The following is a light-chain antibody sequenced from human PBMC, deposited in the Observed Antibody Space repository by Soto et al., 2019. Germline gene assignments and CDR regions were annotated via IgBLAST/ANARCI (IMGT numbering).Light chain of an antibody. Sequence: IQVTQSPSSLSASVGNRVTITCRASQSISTYLNWYQKKPGKAPNLLIYDASRLQSGVPSRFGASGSGTSFTLTISSLQPEDSATYYCLQDYNLWTFGQGTKVDIK. CDR2: DAS. J-gene: IGKJ1*01. CDR3: LQDYNLWT. V-gene: IGKV1-6*01. CDR1: QSISTY.